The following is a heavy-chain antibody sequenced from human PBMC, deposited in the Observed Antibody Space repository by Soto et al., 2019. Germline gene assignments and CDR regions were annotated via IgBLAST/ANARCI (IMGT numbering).Heavy chain of an antibody. CDR2: ITSDGKSK. D-gene: IGHD2-21*02. J-gene: IGHJ5*02. V-gene: IGHV3-74*01. Sequence: EGSLRLSCAASGFNFSNLWMHWVRQRPGEGLVWVSRITSDGKSKAYAESVKGRFAISRDNAKNTLYLQMNGLTAEDTAVYYCARQSGDCPLNWFGPWRLQTLVPASS. CDR1: GFNFSNLW. CDR3: ARQSGDCPLNWFGP.